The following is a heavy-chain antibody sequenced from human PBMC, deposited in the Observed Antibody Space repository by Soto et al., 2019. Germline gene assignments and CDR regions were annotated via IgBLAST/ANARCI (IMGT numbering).Heavy chain of an antibody. Sequence: XXTLSLTFVVSGGSLSSYYWSWIRQPPGKGLEWIGYIYYSGSTNYSPFLKSRLTITKDTSKNQVVLTMTNIHPVDTATYYCAHRPRGFSYYFDYWGQGTLVTVSS. CDR3: AHRPRGFSYYFDY. J-gene: IGHJ4*02. CDR2: IYYSGST. CDR1: GGSLSSYY. V-gene: IGHV4-59*01. D-gene: IGHD3-10*01.